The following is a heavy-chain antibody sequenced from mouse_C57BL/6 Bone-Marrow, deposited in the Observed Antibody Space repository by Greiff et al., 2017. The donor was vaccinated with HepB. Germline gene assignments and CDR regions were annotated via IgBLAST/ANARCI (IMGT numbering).Heavy chain of an antibody. CDR2: IDPENGDT. V-gene: IGHV14-4*01. Sequence: EVKLMESGAELVRPGASVKLSCTASGFNIKDDYMHWVKQRPEQGLEWIGWIDPENGDTEYASKFQGKATITADTSSNTAYLQLSSLTSEDTAVYYWTTNDSYAMDYWGQGTSVTVSS. D-gene: IGHD2-13*01. J-gene: IGHJ4*01. CDR1: GFNIKDDY. CDR3: TTNDSYAMDY.